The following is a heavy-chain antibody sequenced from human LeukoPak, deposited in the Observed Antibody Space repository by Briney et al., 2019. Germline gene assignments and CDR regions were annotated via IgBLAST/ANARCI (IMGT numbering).Heavy chain of an antibody. Sequence: HRGGSLRLSCAASGFTFSSYWMHWVRQVPGKGLVWVSRINSDGSSTSYADSVKGRFTISRDNAKNTLYVQMNSLRAEDTAVYYCSTGSGHAFDIWGRGTMVTVSS. CDR2: INSDGSST. V-gene: IGHV3-74*01. CDR1: GFTFSSYW. CDR3: STGSGHAFDI. D-gene: IGHD3-10*01. J-gene: IGHJ3*02.